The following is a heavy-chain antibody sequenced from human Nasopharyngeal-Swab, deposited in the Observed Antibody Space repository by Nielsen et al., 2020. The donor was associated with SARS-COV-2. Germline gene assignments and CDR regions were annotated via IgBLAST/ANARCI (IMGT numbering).Heavy chain of an antibody. CDR2: VSYRGST. D-gene: IGHD5-12*01. CDR1: GGSITSTSHY. Sequence: SETLSLTSTVSGGSITSTSHYWGWNRQPPGKGLEWIGCVSYRGSTYHNPSLKSRVTVSVDTSKNQFSLKLTSLTAADTAVYYCAGDGAYSGYDWTYWGQGTLVTVSS. CDR3: AGDGAYSGYDWTY. V-gene: IGHV4-39*07. J-gene: IGHJ4*02.